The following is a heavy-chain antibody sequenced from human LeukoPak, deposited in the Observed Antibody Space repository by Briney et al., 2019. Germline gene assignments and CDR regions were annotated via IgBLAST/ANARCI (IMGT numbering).Heavy chain of an antibody. D-gene: IGHD3-10*01. CDR3: ARGGGFYGSGTTHFDY. CDR1: GGSTSSGAYA. Sequence: PSETLSLTCAVSGGSTSSGAYAWSWIRQPPGKDLEWIGYIYHSGSTSYNPSLKSRVSITIDKSKYQFSLSLSSVTAADTAFYYCARGGGFYGSGTTHFDYWGQGTLVTVSS. V-gene: IGHV4-30-2*01. CDR2: IYHSGST. J-gene: IGHJ4*02.